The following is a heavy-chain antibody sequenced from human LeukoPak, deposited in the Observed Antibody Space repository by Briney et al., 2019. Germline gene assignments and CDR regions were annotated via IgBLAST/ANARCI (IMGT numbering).Heavy chain of an antibody. CDR2: IYYSGST. D-gene: IGHD6-19*01. Sequence: PSETLSLTCTVSGGSISSYYWSWIRQPPGKGLEWIGYIYYSGSTNYNPSLKSRVTISVDTSKNQFSLKLSSVTAADTAVYYCAREGQWLARDAFDIWGQGTMVTVSS. J-gene: IGHJ3*02. CDR3: AREGQWLARDAFDI. CDR1: GGSISSYY. V-gene: IGHV4-59*01.